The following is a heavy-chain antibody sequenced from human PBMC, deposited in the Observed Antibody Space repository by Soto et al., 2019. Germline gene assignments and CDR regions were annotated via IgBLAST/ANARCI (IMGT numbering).Heavy chain of an antibody. D-gene: IGHD2-2*01. CDR3: ARDPMGYCGSTTTPCYFYYMDV. J-gene: IGHJ6*03. CDR1: GYTFTSFA. Sequence: WASVKVSCKPSGYTFTSFALYWVRQAPGQRLELMGWINAGNGNRKYSEKFQGRITLISDTSASIAYMELSSLTSEDTAVYYCARDPMGYCGSTTTPCYFYYMDVWGTGTTVTVSS. V-gene: IGHV1-3*01. CDR2: INAGNGNR.